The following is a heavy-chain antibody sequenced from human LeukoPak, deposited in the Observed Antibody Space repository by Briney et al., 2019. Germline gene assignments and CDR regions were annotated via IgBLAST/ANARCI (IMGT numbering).Heavy chain of an antibody. D-gene: IGHD3-3*01. CDR2: INPNSGGT. V-gene: IGHV1-2*02. CDR1: GYTFTCYY. J-gene: IGHJ3*02. Sequence: APVKVSCKASGYTFTCYYMHWVRQAPGQGLEWMGWINPNSGGTNYAQKFQGRVTMTRDTSISTAYMELSRLRSDDTAVYYCATFNDFWSGPRDDAFDIWGQGTMVTVSS. CDR3: ATFNDFWSGPRDDAFDI.